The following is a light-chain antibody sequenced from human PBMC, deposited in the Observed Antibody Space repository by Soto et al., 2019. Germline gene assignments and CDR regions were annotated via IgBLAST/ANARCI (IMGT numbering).Light chain of an antibody. Sequence: EVVLTQSPGTLSLSPGERATLSCRASQSVINYLGWYQQKPGQAPRLLIYGVSSRATGIPDRFSGSGSGTDFTLTISRLELEDFAVYYCHQYVSSHSFGQGTKLEIK. CDR1: QSVINY. J-gene: IGKJ2*03. CDR3: HQYVSSHS. CDR2: GVS. V-gene: IGKV3-20*01.